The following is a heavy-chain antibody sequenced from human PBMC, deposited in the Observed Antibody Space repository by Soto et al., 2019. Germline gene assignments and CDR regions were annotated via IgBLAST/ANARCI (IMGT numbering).Heavy chain of an antibody. J-gene: IGHJ3*02. D-gene: IGHD3-10*01. CDR3: ARGTWVRSAFDI. V-gene: IGHV4-34*01. CDR1: TGSFSDYH. Sequence: QVQLQQWGAGLLKPSETLSLTCAVYTGSFSDYHWSWVRQPPGKGLEWIGEINHSGSTNYNPSLKRRXXIXVXKSKNQFSLKMSSVTAADTAIYYWARGTWVRSAFDIWGQGTMVIVSS. CDR2: INHSGST.